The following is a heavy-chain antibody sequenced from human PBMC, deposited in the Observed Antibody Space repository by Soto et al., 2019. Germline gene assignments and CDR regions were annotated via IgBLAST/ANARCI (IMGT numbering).Heavy chain of an antibody. CDR2: IYYSGST. CDR1: GGSISSSSYY. J-gene: IGHJ4*02. Sequence: QLQLQESGPGLVKPSETLSLTCTVSGGSISSSSYYWGWIRQPPGKGLEWIGSIYYSGSTYYNPSLQRRVTIFVDTSQNQFSLKLSSVTAADTAVYYCARHTPAISISDHWGQGTLVTVSS. CDR3: ARHTPAISISDH. D-gene: IGHD2-15*01. V-gene: IGHV4-39*01.